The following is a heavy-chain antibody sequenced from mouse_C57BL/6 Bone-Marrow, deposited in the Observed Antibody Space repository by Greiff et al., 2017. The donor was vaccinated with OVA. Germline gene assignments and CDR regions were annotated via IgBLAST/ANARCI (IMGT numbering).Heavy chain of an antibody. J-gene: IGHJ4*01. CDR1: GYTFTDYE. Sequence: VQLQQSGAELVRPGASVTLSCKASGYTFTDYEMHWVKQTPVPGLEWIGAIDPETGGTAYNQKFKGKAILTADKSSSTAYMELRSLTSEDSAVYYCTRDSSGFFYAMDYWGQGTSVTVSS. D-gene: IGHD3-2*02. CDR3: TRDSSGFFYAMDY. CDR2: IDPETGGT. V-gene: IGHV1-15*01.